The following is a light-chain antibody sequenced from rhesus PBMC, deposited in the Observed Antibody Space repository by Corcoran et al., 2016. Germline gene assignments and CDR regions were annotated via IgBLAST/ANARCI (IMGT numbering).Light chain of an antibody. CDR1: QSISSW. J-gene: IGKJ1*01. Sequence: DIQMTQSPSSLSASVGDTVTITCRASQSISSWLAWSQQKPGKDPKLLNYNESTLQSGVPSRFTGRGSGTDFTLTISSLQSEDFATYYCQQYSSSPWTFGQGTKVEIK. V-gene: IGKV1-22*01. CDR2: NES. CDR3: QQYSSSPWT.